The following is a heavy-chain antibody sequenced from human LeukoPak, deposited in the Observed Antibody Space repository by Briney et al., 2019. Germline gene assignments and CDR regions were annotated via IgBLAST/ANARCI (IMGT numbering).Heavy chain of an antibody. CDR3: ATKQWLAPPPDS. CDR2: INTDGTVT. Sequence: GGSLRLTCAASGFTFSKYWMIWVRQAPGKGLESVSRINTDGTVTTYADSVKGRFTVSRDNADNTMFLQMNSVRDEDTAVYYCATKQWLAPPPDSWGQGTPVTVSS. V-gene: IGHV3-74*01. D-gene: IGHD6-19*01. J-gene: IGHJ4*02. CDR1: GFTFSKYW.